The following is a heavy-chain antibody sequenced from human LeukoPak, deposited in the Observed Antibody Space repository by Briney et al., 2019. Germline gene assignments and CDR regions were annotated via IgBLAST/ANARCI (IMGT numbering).Heavy chain of an antibody. CDR2: IKSKTDGGTT. CDR3: STPIAAAGARAFDI. D-gene: IGHD6-13*01. CDR1: GFTFSNVW. Sequence: GGSLRLSCAASGFTFSNVWMNWVRQAPGKGLEWVGRIKSKTDGGTTDYAAPVKGRFMISRDDSKNTLYLQMNSLKTEDTAVYYCSTPIAAAGARAFDIWGQGTMVIVSS. J-gene: IGHJ3*02. V-gene: IGHV3-15*01.